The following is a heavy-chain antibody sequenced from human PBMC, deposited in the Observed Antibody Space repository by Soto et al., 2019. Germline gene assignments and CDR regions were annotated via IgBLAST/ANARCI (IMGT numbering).Heavy chain of an antibody. CDR2: ISSSGSTI. CDR3: ARDVVPAAMSYYYYYLDV. V-gene: IGHV3-11*01. D-gene: IGHD2-2*01. J-gene: IGHJ6*03. Sequence: GKGLEWVSYISSSGSTIYYADSVKGRFTISRDNAKNSLYLQMNSLRAEDTAVYYCARDVVPAAMSYYYYYLDVSGKGTSLS.